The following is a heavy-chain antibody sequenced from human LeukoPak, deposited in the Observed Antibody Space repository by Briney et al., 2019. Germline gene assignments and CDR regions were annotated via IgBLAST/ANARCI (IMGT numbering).Heavy chain of an antibody. D-gene: IGHD6-19*01. J-gene: IGHJ4*02. CDR2: ISGSGGST. CDR1: GFTFSSYA. V-gene: IGHV3-23*01. CDR3: AGSGWYRALFFDY. Sequence: PGGSPRLSCAASGFTFSSYAMSWVRQAPGKGLEWVSAISGSGGSTYYADSVKGRFTISRDNSKNTLYLQMNSLRAEDTAVYYCAGSGWYRALFFDYWGQGTLVTVSS.